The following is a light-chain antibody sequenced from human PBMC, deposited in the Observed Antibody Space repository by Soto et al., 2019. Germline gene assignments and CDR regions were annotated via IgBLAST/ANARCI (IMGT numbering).Light chain of an antibody. CDR1: SGHSSYI. V-gene: IGLV4-60*02. CDR3: ETWDSNIRV. J-gene: IGLJ3*02. CDR2: LEDSGNY. Sequence: QSVLTQSSSASASLGSSVKLTCTLSSGHSSYIIAWHQQQPGKAPRFLMRLEDSGNYNKGSGVPDRFSGSSYGADRYLTISNLHFEDEADYYCETWDSNIRVFGGGTKLTVL.